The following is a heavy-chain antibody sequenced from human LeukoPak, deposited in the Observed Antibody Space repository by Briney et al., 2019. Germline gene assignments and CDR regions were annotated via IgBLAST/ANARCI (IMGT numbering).Heavy chain of an antibody. V-gene: IGHV3-21*01. D-gene: IGHD2-2*01. Sequence: PGGSLRLSCAASGFTFSSYSMNWVRQAPGKGLEWVSFISSSSSYIYYADSVKGRFTISRDNAKNSLYLQMNSLRAEDTAVYYCAREIGSTPGGYAFDIWGQGTMVTVSS. CDR2: ISSSSSYI. CDR1: GFTFSSYS. CDR3: AREIGSTPGGYAFDI. J-gene: IGHJ3*02.